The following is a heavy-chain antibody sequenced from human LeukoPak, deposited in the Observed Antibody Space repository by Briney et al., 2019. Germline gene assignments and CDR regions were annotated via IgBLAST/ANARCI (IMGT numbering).Heavy chain of an antibody. CDR1: GGSISSGDFY. Sequence: SQTLSLTCTVSGGSISSGDFYWSWIRQPPGKGLEWIGYIYYSGSTNYNPSLKSRVTISVDTSKNQFSLKLSSVTAADTAVYYCARQGASSYYYYGMDVWGQGTTDTVSS. D-gene: IGHD4/OR15-4a*01. J-gene: IGHJ6*02. V-gene: IGHV4-30-4*01. CDR2: IYYSGST. CDR3: ARQGASSYYYYGMDV.